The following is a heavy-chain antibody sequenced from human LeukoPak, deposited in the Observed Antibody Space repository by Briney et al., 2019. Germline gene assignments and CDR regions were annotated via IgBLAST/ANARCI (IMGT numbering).Heavy chain of an antibody. V-gene: IGHV4-39*01. CDR2: IYYSGST. Sequence: SETLSLTCTVSGGSISSSSYYWGWIRQPPGKGLEWIGSIYYSGSTYYNPSLKSRVTISVDTSKNQFSLKLSSVTAADTAVYYCARDYYGSGSYYLVWFDPWGQGTLVTVSS. J-gene: IGHJ5*02. CDR3: ARDYYGSGSYYLVWFDP. CDR1: GGSISSSSYY. D-gene: IGHD3-10*01.